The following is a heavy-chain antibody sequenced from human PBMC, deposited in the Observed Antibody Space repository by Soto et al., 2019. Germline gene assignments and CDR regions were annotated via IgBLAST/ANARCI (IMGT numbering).Heavy chain of an antibody. V-gene: IGHV1-8*01. D-gene: IGHD6-19*01. J-gene: IGHJ4*02. Sequence: QVQLVQSGAEVKKPGASVKVSCKASGYTFTSYDINWVRQATGQGLEGMGWMNPNSGNTGHAQKFQGRVTMTRNTSISTADMELSSLRSEDTAVYSCARERGASSPFDSWGQGTLVTVSS. CDR1: GYTFTSYD. CDR3: ARERGASSPFDS. CDR2: MNPNSGNT.